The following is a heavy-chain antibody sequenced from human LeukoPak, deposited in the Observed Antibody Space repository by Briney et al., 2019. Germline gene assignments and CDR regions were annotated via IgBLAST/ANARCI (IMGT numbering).Heavy chain of an antibody. CDR3: ARAVYDSSGYYLDY. CDR1: GFTFSSYT. D-gene: IGHD3-22*01. Sequence: GGSLRLSCAASGFTFSSYTMSWVRQAPGKGLEWVAVISYDGSNKYYADSVKGRFTISRDNSKNTLYLQMNSLRAEDTAVYYCARAVYDSSGYYLDYWGQGTLVTVSS. V-gene: IGHV3-30-3*01. CDR2: ISYDGSNK. J-gene: IGHJ4*02.